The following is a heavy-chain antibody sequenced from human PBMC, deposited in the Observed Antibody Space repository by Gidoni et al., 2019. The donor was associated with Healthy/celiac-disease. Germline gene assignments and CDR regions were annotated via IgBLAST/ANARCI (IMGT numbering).Heavy chain of an antibody. CDR1: GGSISSYY. CDR3: ARASGPYDAFDI. CDR2: IYYSGST. J-gene: IGHJ3*02. Sequence: QVQLQESGPGLVKPSETLSLTCTVSGGSISSYYWSWIRQPPGKGLEWIGYIYYSGSTNYKPSLKSRVTISVDTSKNQFSLKLSSVTAADTAVYYCARASGPYDAFDIWGQGTMVTVSS. V-gene: IGHV4-59*01.